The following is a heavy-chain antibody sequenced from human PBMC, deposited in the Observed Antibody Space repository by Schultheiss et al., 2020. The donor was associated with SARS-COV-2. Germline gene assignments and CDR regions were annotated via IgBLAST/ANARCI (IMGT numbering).Heavy chain of an antibody. Sequence: GGSLRLSCSASGFTFSSYAMHWVRQAPGKGLEYVSAISSNGGSTYYADSVKGRFTISRDNSKNTLYLQMSSLRYEDTAVYYCAAASWDYDSSGYYPRNRYAFDIWGQGTMVTVSS. V-gene: IGHV3-64D*06. CDR2: ISSNGGST. D-gene: IGHD3-22*01. CDR1: GFTFSSYA. CDR3: AAASWDYDSSGYYPRNRYAFDI. J-gene: IGHJ3*02.